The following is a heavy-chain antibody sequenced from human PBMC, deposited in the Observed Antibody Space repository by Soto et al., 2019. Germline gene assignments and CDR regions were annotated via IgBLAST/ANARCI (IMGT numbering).Heavy chain of an antibody. CDR1: GFTVNSNY. D-gene: IGHD3-22*01. CDR2: IYSDDST. CDR3: AREGRDSSGYYYNWYFDL. Sequence: GSLRLSCAASGFTVNSNYMSWVRQAPGKGLEWVSVIYSDDSTYYADSVKGRFTISRDNSKNTLYLQMYSLRAEDTAVYYCAREGRDSSGYYYNWYFDLWGRGTLVTVSS. V-gene: IGHV3-66*01. J-gene: IGHJ2*01.